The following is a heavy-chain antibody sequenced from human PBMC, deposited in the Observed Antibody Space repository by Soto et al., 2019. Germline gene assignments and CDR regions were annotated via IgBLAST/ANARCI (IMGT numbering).Heavy chain of an antibody. Sequence: QVQLVQSGAEVKTPGASVTVSCKTSGYAFTDSFIHWLRQDPGHGLEGMGMINPFWGRVTYAQTFQGRFTMTKDASANSVYLELNSLVPMKTGVYFSARARLGTMYVFDYWGQGTLVSASS. J-gene: IGHJ4*02. D-gene: IGHD2-8*01. CDR2: INPFWGRV. CDR3: ARARLGTMYVFDY. V-gene: IGHV1-46*01. CDR1: GYAFTDSF.